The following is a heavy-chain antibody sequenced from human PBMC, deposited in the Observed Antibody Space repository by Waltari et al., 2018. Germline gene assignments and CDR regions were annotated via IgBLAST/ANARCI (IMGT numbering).Heavy chain of an antibody. J-gene: IGHJ4*02. CDR1: RDAVTEHY. CDR2: VNPNGGGT. Sequence: LVQSGAEVMKPGASVQVSCKASRDAVTEHYLHGVRKAPGQGLEWMGWVNPNGGGTNYAQRFAGRITVTWDTSISTAYMEFSRLTSGDTAVYFCAREYCGGDCRLFDYWGQGTLVTVSS. CDR3: AREYCGGDCRLFDY. D-gene: IGHD2-21*02. V-gene: IGHV1-2*02.